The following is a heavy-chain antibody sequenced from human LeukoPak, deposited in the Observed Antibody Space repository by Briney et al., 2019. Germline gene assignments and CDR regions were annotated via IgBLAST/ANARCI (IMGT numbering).Heavy chain of an antibody. Sequence: GASVKVSCKASGYTFTSYDINWVRQATGQGLEWMGWMNPNSGNTVYAQKFQGRLTITRNTSIGTAYMDLSSLRSEDTAVYYCARYSSSSFDYWGQGTPVTVSS. V-gene: IGHV1-8*03. CDR3: ARYSSSSFDY. CDR1: GYTFTSYD. J-gene: IGHJ4*02. CDR2: MNPNSGNT. D-gene: IGHD6-6*01.